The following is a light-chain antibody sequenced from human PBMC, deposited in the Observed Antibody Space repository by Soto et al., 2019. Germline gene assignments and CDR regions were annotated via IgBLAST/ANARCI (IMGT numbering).Light chain of an antibody. CDR3: QQYGSPPYT. Sequence: EIVLTQSPGTLSLSPGERATLSCRPSQSVNIGSLSQLAWFQQKPGQAPRLLIYGASSRATGIPDRFSGSGSGADFTLTISRLEPEDFAVYFCQQYGSPPYTFGQGTTLEIK. CDR1: QSVNIGSLSQ. J-gene: IGKJ2*01. V-gene: IGKV3-20*01. CDR2: GAS.